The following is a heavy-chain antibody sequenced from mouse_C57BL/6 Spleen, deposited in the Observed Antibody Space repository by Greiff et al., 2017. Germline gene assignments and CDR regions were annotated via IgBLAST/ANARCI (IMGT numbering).Heavy chain of an antibody. J-gene: IGHJ1*03. Sequence: EVMLVESEGGLVQPGSSMKLSCTASGFTFSDYYMAWVRQVPEKGLEWVANINYDGSSTYYLDSLKSRFIISRDNAKNILYLQMSSLKSEYTATYYCARDMDGDWYFDVWGTGTTVTVSS. CDR3: ARDMDGDWYFDV. D-gene: IGHD1-1*02. CDR1: GFTFSDYY. CDR2: INYDGSST. V-gene: IGHV5-16*01.